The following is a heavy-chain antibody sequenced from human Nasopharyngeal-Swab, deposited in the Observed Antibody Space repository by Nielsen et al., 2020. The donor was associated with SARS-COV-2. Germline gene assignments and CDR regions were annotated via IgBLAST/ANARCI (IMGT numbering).Heavy chain of an antibody. Sequence: VRQMPGKGLEWMGIIYPGDSDTRYSPSFQGQVTISADKSISTAYLQWSSLKASDTAMYYCARLSSSWYDFDYWGQGTLVTVSS. V-gene: IGHV5-51*01. J-gene: IGHJ4*02. CDR2: IYPGDSDT. D-gene: IGHD6-13*01. CDR3: ARLSSSWYDFDY.